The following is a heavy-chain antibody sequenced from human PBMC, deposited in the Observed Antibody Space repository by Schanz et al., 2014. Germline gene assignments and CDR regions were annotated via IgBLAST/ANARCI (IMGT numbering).Heavy chain of an antibody. J-gene: IGHJ4*02. CDR1: GFSFTTYA. CDR2: INSVGSNT. V-gene: IGHV3-23*01. Sequence: EVQLLESGGGLVQPGGSLRLSCASSGFSFTTYAMSWVRQAPGKGLVWVARINSVGSNTDYADSVTGRFTISRDNAKNTLYLQMNSLRAEDTAVYYCARIGGSVFDYWAQGTLVTVSS. CDR3: ARIGGSVFDY. D-gene: IGHD3-10*01.